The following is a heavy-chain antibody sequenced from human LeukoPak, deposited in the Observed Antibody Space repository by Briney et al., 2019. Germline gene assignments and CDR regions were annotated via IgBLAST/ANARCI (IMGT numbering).Heavy chain of an antibody. V-gene: IGHV5-51*01. D-gene: IGHD3-16*02. Sequence: GESLKISCKGSGYSFTSYWIGWVRQMPGKGLEWMGIIYPGDSDTRYSPSFQGQVTISADKSISTAYLQWSSLKASDTAMYYCARLEDYVWGSYRGNWFDPWDQGTLVTVSS. J-gene: IGHJ5*02. CDR2: IYPGDSDT. CDR1: GYSFTSYW. CDR3: ARLEDYVWGSYRGNWFDP.